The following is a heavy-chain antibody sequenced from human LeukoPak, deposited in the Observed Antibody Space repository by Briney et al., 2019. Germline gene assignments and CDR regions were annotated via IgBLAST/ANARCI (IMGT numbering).Heavy chain of an antibody. CDR3: ARGRTGGYQLLPLFRVRNWFDP. J-gene: IGHJ5*02. CDR2: MNPNSGNT. V-gene: IGHV1-8*01. CDR1: GYTFTSYD. D-gene: IGHD2-2*01. Sequence: ASVNVSCKASGYTFTSYDINWVRQAPGQGLEWMGWMNPNSGNTGYAQKFQGRVTMTRNTSISTAYMELSSLTSEDTAVYYCARGRTGGYQLLPLFRVRNWFDPWGQGTLVTVSS.